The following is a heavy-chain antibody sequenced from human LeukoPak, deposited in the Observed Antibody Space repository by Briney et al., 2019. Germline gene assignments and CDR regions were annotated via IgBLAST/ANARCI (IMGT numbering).Heavy chain of an antibody. CDR2: INPNGGGT. Sequence: ASVKVSCKASGYTFTGYYMHWVRQAPGQGLEWMGRINPNGGGTNYAQKFQGRVTMTRDTSISTAYMELGRLRSDDTAVYYCAREQGNRITGTTGSDMDVWGQGTTVTVSS. CDR1: GYTFTGYY. CDR3: AREQGNRITGTTGSDMDV. V-gene: IGHV1-2*06. D-gene: IGHD1-7*01. J-gene: IGHJ6*02.